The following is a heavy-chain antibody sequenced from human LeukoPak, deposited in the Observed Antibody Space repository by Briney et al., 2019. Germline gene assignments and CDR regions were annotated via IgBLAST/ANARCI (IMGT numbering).Heavy chain of an antibody. Sequence: SETLSLTCSVSGGSITRNGYYWGWIRQPPGKGLEWLGHIQNNDNSYYNPSLKSRISMSVDMSKNQISLNVRSVTGADTAVYYCVRLLDYCCVSSCPAWGTWGQGTQVTVSA. D-gene: IGHD2-2*01. CDR3: VRLLDYCCVSSCPAWGT. CDR1: GGSITRNGYY. CDR2: IQNNDNS. V-gene: IGHV4-39*01. J-gene: IGHJ5*02.